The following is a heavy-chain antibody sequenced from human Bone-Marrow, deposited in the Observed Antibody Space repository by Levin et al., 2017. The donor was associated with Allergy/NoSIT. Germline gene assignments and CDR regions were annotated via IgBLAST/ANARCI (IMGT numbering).Heavy chain of an antibody. CDR3: ARAGDIVVVPAHYFDY. CDR1: GYTFTGYY. Sequence: AASVKVSCKASGYTFTGYYMHWVRQAPGQGLEWMGRINPNSGGTNYAQKFQGRVTMTRDTSISTAYMELSRLRSDDTAVYYCARAGDIVVVPAHYFDYWGQGTLVTVSS. J-gene: IGHJ4*02. V-gene: IGHV1-2*06. D-gene: IGHD2-2*01. CDR2: INPNSGGT.